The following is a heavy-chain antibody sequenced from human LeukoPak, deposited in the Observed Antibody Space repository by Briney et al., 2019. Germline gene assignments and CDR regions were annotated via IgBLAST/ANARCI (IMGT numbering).Heavy chain of an antibody. CDR1: GGSISSYY. CDR2: IYYSGST. D-gene: IGHD5-18*01. V-gene: IGHV4-59*01. CDR3: ARDPSTGGYSYGYDY. J-gene: IGHJ4*02. Sequence: SETLSLTCTVSGGSISSYYWSWIRQPPGKGLEWIGYIYYSGSTNHNPSLKSRVTISVDTSKNQFSLKLSSVTAADTAVYYCARDPSTGGYSYGYDYWGQGTLVTVSS.